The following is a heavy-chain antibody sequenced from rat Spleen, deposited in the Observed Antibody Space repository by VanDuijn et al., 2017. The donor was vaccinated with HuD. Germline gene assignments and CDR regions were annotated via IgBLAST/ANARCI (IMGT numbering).Heavy chain of an antibody. CDR2: ISTGGGNT. Sequence: EVQLVESDGGLVQPGRSMKLSCAASGFTFSNYYMAWVRQAPTKGLEWVASISTGGGNTYYRDSVKGRFTIFRDSAKSTLYLQMDSLRSEDTATYYCARRGYNYAYYFDYWGQGVMVTVSS. D-gene: IGHD1-4*01. V-gene: IGHV5-25*01. J-gene: IGHJ2*01. CDR3: ARRGYNYAYYFDY. CDR1: GFTFSNYY.